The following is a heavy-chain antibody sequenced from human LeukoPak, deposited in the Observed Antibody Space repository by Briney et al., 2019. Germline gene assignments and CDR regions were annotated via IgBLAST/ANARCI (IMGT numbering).Heavy chain of an antibody. CDR1: GYTFTGYY. J-gene: IGHJ3*02. D-gene: IGHD3-22*01. CDR3: ASPSYYYEIWSAFDI. V-gene: IGHV1-2*06. Sequence: ASVKVSCKASGYTFTGYYMRWVRQAPGQGLEWMGRINPNSGGTNYAQKFQGRVTMTRDTSSSTAYMELSRLRSDDTAVYYCASPSYYYEIWSAFDIWGQGTMVTVSS. CDR2: INPNSGGT.